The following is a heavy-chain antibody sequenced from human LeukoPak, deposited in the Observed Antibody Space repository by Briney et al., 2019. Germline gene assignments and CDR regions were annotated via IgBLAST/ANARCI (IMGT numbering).Heavy chain of an antibody. D-gene: IGHD1-7*01. V-gene: IGHV4-39*01. CDR3: ARQGGTLNWFDP. J-gene: IGHJ5*02. Sequence: SETLSLTCTVSGGSISSSSYYWGWIRQPPGKGLEWIGSIFYSGSAYYNPSLKSRVAISVDTSKSQFSLKLSSVTAADTAVYYCARQGGTLNWFDPWGQGTLVTVSS. CDR1: GGSISSSSYY. CDR2: IFYSGSA.